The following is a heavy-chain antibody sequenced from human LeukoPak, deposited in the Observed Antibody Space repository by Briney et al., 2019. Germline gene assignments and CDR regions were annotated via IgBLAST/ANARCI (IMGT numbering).Heavy chain of an antibody. D-gene: IGHD3-22*01. CDR3: ASGVGITMIVADDAFDI. CDR2: FSAYIGYT. V-gene: IGHV1-18*01. Sequence: ASVKLSCKASGYTFTSYGISWLRRSPGQGLGWGGWFSAYIGYTNYAQKLQGRVTMTTDTSTSTAYMELRSLRSDDTAVYYCASGVGITMIVADDAFDIWGQGTMVTVSS. CDR1: GYTFTSYG. J-gene: IGHJ3*02.